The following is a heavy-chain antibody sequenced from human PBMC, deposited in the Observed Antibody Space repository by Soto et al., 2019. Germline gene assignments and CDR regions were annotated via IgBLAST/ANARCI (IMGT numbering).Heavy chain of an antibody. CDR1: GYTFSTSG. CDR3: ARTGDYCSGGGCYPSSSDY. J-gene: IGHJ4*02. V-gene: IGHV1-18*01. D-gene: IGHD2-15*01. Sequence: QVQLVQSGPEVKKPGASVKVSCKASGYTFSTSGISWVRQAPGQGLEWMGWISAYNGNTDSAQKLQGRVTMTTDTSTSAAYMELSSLTSDATAVYYCARTGDYCSGGGCYPSSSDYWGQGTLVTVSS. CDR2: ISAYNGNT.